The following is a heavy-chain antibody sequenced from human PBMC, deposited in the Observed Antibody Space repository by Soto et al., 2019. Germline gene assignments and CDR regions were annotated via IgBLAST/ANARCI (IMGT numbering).Heavy chain of an antibody. V-gene: IGHV3-21*01. Sequence: GGSLRLSCAASGFTFSSYSMNWVRQAPGKGLEWVSSISSSSSYIYYADSVKGRFTISRDNAKNSLYLQMNSLRAEDTDVYYYARMGSQRYYYYGMDVWGQGTTVTVSS. D-gene: IGHD6-25*01. CDR2: ISSSSSYI. J-gene: IGHJ6*02. CDR3: ARMGSQRYYYYGMDV. CDR1: GFTFSSYS.